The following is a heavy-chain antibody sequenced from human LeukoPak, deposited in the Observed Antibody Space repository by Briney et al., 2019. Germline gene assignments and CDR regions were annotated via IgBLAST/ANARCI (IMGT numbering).Heavy chain of an antibody. CDR3: ERGLRLPSRSTPAVPHV. V-gene: IGHV4-34*01. CDR1: GGSFSDYY. J-gene: IGHJ6*04. Sequence: PSETLSLTCAVYGGSFSDYYWNWIRLSPGKGLEWIGEINHSGTTNYNPSLKSRVTISVDTSKNQFSLRLSSVTAADTAIYHCERGLRLPSRSTPAVPHVWSKGTTVTVSA. CDR2: INHSGTT. D-gene: IGHD6-19*01.